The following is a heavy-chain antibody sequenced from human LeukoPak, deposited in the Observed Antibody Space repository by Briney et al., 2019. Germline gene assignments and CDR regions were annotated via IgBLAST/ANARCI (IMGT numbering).Heavy chain of an antibody. V-gene: IGHV3-23*01. CDR2: ISGSDDNT. D-gene: IGHD6-19*01. J-gene: IGHJ4*02. CDR1: GFTFSSYA. Sequence: GGSLRLSCAASGFTFSSYAMSWVRQAPGKGLEWVSVISGSDDNTYYADSVKGRFTISRDNSKNTLYLQMNNLRTEDTAVYYCAKVYSSGWHYFDYWGQGTLVTVSS. CDR3: AKVYSSGWHYFDY.